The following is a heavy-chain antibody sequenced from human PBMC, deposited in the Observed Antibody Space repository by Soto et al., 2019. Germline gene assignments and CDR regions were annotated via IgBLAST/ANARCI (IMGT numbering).Heavy chain of an antibody. CDR3: AREQNYYYHTTGYYMGLFDH. V-gene: IGHV3-13*01. CDR1: GFTFSTYD. Sequence: EVQLVESGGGLVQPGGSLRLSCAASGFTFSTYDMHWVRQVTGKGLEWVSVIGTAGDTYYPDSVRGRFTISRDNAKNSLYLQMNSLRAEDTAVYYCAREQNYYYHTTGYYMGLFDHWGQGTLVTVSS. J-gene: IGHJ4*02. CDR2: IGTAGDT. D-gene: IGHD3-22*01.